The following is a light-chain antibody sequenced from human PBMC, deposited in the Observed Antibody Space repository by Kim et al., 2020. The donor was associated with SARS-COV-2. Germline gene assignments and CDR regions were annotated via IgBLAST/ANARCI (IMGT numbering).Light chain of an antibody. J-gene: IGKJ2*01. CDR2: GAS. CDR1: QSVRSTY. Sequence: SPGERATLSGRASQSVRSTYLAWYQQKPGQAPRLLIYGASSRATGIPDRFSGSGSGTDFTLTISRLEPEDFAVYHCQQYGGSPPYTFGQGTKVEI. CDR3: QQYGGSPPYT. V-gene: IGKV3-20*01.